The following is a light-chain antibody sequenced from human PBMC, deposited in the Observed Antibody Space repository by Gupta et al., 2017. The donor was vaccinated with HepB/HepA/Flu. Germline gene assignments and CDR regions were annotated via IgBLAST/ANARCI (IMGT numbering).Light chain of an antibody. CDR1: SSDIGTYNL. J-gene: IGLJ2*01. V-gene: IGLV2-23*02. CDR2: EVT. Sequence: QSALTQPASVSASPGQSVTVSCIGTSSDIGTYNLISWYQQHPGKAPKLIIYEVTKRPAGISDRFSASKSGKTASLTISGRQAEDEAEYHCCSDAGSISWIFGGGTRLTVL. CDR3: CSDAGSISWI.